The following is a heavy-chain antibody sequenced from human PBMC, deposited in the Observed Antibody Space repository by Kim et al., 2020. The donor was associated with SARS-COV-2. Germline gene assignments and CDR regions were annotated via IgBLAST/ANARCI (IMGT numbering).Heavy chain of an antibody. CDR2: ISSSGSTI. CDR1: GFTFSDYY. CDR3: ARDGAYSSSSGLYYYYYMDV. D-gene: IGHD6-6*01. V-gene: IGHV3-11*01. J-gene: IGHJ6*03. Sequence: GGSLRLSCAASGFTFSDYYMSWIRQAPGKGLEWVSYISSSGSTIYYADSVKGRFTISRDNAKNSLYLQMNSLRAEDTAVYYCARDGAYSSSSGLYYYYYMDVWGKGTTVTVSS.